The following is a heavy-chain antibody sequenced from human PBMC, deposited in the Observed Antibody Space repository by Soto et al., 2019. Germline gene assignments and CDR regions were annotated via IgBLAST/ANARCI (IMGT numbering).Heavy chain of an antibody. Sequence: ASVKVSCKASGGTFSSYAISWVRQAPGQGLEWMGGIIPIFGTANYAQKFQGRVTITADKSTSTAYMELSSLRSEDAAVYYCARGYLQSVSDIVVVPAAKGAAYYYYGMDVWGQGTTVTVSS. V-gene: IGHV1-69*06. D-gene: IGHD2-2*01. CDR2: IIPIFGTA. CDR1: GGTFSSYA. J-gene: IGHJ6*02. CDR3: ARGYLQSVSDIVVVPAAKGAAYYYYGMDV.